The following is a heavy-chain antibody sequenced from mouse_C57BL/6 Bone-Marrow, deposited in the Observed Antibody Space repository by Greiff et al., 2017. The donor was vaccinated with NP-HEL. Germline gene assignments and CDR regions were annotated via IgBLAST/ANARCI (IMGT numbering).Heavy chain of an antibody. CDR2: IRNKANGYTT. Sequence: DVMLVESGGGLVQPGGSLSLSCAASEFTFTDYYMSWVRQPPGKALEWLGFIRNKANGYTTEYSASVKGRFTISRDNSQSILYLQMNALRAEDSATYYCASPNYYGSSYAMDYWGQGTSVTVSS. CDR3: ASPNYYGSSYAMDY. CDR1: EFTFTDYY. J-gene: IGHJ4*01. D-gene: IGHD1-1*01. V-gene: IGHV7-3*01.